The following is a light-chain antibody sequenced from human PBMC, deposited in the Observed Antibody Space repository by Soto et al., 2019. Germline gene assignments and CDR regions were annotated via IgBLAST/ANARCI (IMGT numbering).Light chain of an antibody. V-gene: IGKV1-5*03. J-gene: IGKJ5*01. CDR2: KAS. Sequence: DIQMTQSPSTLSASVGDRVTITCRASQSISSWLAWYQQKPGKAPKLLIYKASSVESGVPSRLSGSGSGTEFTLTISSLQPDDFATYYCQQYNSYRITFGQGTRLEIK. CDR1: QSISSW. CDR3: QQYNSYRIT.